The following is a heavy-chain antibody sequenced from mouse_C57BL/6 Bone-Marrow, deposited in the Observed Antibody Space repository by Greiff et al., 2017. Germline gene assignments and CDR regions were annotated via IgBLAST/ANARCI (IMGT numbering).Heavy chain of an antibody. CDR1: GYTFTSYW. Sequence: QVQLQQPGAELVKPGASVKMSCKASGYTFTSYWITWVKQSPGQGLEWIGDIYPGSGSTNYNEKFKSKATLTVDTSSSTAYMQLSSRTSEDSAVYYCARPYYSNYWYFDVWGTGTTVTVSS. D-gene: IGHD2-5*01. J-gene: IGHJ1*03. CDR2: IYPGSGST. CDR3: ARPYYSNYWYFDV. V-gene: IGHV1-55*01.